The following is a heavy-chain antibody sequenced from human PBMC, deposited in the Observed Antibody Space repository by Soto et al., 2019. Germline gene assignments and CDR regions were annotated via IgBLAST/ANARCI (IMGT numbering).Heavy chain of an antibody. Sequence: QVQLQESGPGLVKPSQTLSLTCTVSSDSITSGHYYWSWGRQPPGSGLEWIGYIFYRGNSYYNPSLKSRIPISQDRSKNQFSLELNSVTAADTAVYYWARAGGSKSGYGVFDFWGQGTWVTVSS. CDR1: SDSITSGHYY. J-gene: IGHJ4*02. D-gene: IGHD2-2*01. V-gene: IGHV4-30-4*08. CDR2: IFYRGNS. CDR3: ARAGGSKSGYGVFDF.